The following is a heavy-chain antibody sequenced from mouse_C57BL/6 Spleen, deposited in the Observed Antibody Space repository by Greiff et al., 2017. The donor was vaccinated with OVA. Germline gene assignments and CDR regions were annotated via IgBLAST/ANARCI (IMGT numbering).Heavy chain of an antibody. V-gene: IGHV14-3*01. J-gene: IGHJ3*01. D-gene: IGHD3-2*02. CDR3: ARGSGPAWFAY. CDR2: IDPANGNT. CDR1: GFNINNTY. Sequence: LVESVAELVRPGASVKLSCTASGFNINNTYMHWVKQRPEQGLEWIGRIDPANGNTKYAPKFQGKATITADTSSNTAYLQLSSLTSEDTAIYDCARGSGPAWFAYWGQGTLVTVSA.